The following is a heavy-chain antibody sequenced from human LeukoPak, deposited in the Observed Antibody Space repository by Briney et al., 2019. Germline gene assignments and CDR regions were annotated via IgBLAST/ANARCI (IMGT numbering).Heavy chain of an antibody. CDR2: INEDGSEK. CDR3: AKDRSGWTDLGYFDY. V-gene: IGHV3-7*01. D-gene: IGHD6-19*01. J-gene: IGHJ4*02. CDR1: GFIFSRYW. Sequence: GGSLRLSCAASGFIFSRYWMSWVRQAPGKGLEGVANINEDGSEKYHVYSVRGRFTILRDNAKNSLFLKKNTLRAQDTAVYCCAKDRSGWTDLGYFDYWGQGTLVTVSS.